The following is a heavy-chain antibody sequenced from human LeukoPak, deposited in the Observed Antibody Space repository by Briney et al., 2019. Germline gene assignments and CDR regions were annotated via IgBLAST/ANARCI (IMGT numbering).Heavy chain of an antibody. Sequence: SETLSLTCTVSGGSISNDIYYWDWIRQPPGKGLEYIGTIYYSGSTYYNPSLKSRVTISVDTSKDQFSLKLSSVSAADTAVYYCARHRGSSSEFDYWGQGTLVTVSS. CDR1: GGSISNDIYY. J-gene: IGHJ4*02. D-gene: IGHD6-6*01. V-gene: IGHV4-39*01. CDR2: IYYSGST. CDR3: ARHRGSSSEFDY.